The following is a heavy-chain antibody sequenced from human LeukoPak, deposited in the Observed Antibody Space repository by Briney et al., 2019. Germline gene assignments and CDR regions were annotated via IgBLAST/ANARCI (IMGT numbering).Heavy chain of an antibody. V-gene: IGHV3-33*01. CDR3: ARDLPYDAFDI. CDR1: GFTFSSYG. CDR2: IWYDGSNK. Sequence: PGGSLRLSCAASGFTFSSYGMHWVRQAPGKGLEWVAVIWYDGSNKYYADSVKGRFTISRDNSKNTLYLQMNSLRAEDTAVYYCARDLPYDAFDIWGQGTMVTVSS. J-gene: IGHJ3*02.